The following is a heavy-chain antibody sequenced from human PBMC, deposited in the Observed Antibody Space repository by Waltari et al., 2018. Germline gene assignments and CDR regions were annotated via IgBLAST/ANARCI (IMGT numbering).Heavy chain of an antibody. Sequence: EVQLVESGGGSIKSGVSLTLSCEAPGFTFSSHWMNWVRQVPGKGLVWVARIKSDGTYRNYADSVKGRFTISRDNAKNVVVLHMSSLRVEDTAVYYCVRGGAPRSGGLDVWGQGTTVIVSS. CDR2: IKSDGTYR. CDR3: VRGGAPRSGGLDV. J-gene: IGHJ6*02. D-gene: IGHD3-16*01. CDR1: GFTFSSHW. V-gene: IGHV3-74*02.